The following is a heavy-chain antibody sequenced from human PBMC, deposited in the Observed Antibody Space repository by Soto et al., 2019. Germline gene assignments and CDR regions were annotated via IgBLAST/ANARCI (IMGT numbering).Heavy chain of an antibody. Sequence: ASVKVSCKASGYTFTSYAMHWVRQAPGQRLEWMGWINAGNGNTKYSQKFQGRVTITRDTSASTAYMELSSLRSEDTAVYYCARDRGDYYDILTGPFDSWGQGTLVTVSS. CDR3: ARDRGDYYDILTGPFDS. D-gene: IGHD3-9*01. CDR2: INAGNGNT. V-gene: IGHV1-3*01. CDR1: GYTFTSYA. J-gene: IGHJ4*02.